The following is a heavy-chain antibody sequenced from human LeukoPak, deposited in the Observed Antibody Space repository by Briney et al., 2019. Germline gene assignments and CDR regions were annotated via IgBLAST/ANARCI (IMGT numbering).Heavy chain of an antibody. J-gene: IGHJ6*04. CDR2: ITWNGAST. Sequence: GGSLRLSCAASGFTFDDYDMIWVRQAPGKGLQWVSGITWNGASTGYADSVKGRFTISRDNAKNTLYLQMNGLRAEDTVFYYGVRVIAGANFPSGGMDFGGKGTRVTVS. V-gene: IGHV3-20*04. CDR1: GFTFDDYD. CDR3: VRVIAGANFPSGGMDF. D-gene: IGHD3-10*01.